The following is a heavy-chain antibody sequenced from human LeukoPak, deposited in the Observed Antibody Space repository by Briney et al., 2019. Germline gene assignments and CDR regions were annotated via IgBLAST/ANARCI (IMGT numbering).Heavy chain of an antibody. CDR1: GGSISSYY. CDR3: ASSALESSSWYFYYFDY. Sequence: PSETLSLTCTVSGGSISSYYWSWIRQPAGKGLEWIGRIYTSGSTNYNPSLKSRVTMSVDTSKNQFSLKLSSVTAADTAVYYCASSALESSSWYFYYFDYWGQGTLVTVSS. D-gene: IGHD6-13*01. CDR2: IYTSGST. V-gene: IGHV4-4*07. J-gene: IGHJ4*02.